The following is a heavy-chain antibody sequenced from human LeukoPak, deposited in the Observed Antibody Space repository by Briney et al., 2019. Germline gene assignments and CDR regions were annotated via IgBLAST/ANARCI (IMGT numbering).Heavy chain of an antibody. CDR3: ARVLGIAAAANWFDP. CDR2: IYNSGST. Sequence: SETLSLTCTVSGGSISTYYWSWIRQPPGKGLEWIGYIYNSGSTSYNPSLKSRVTIVVDTSKNQFSLKLSSVTAADTAVYYCARVLGIAAAANWFDPWGQGTLVTVSS. V-gene: IGHV4-59*01. CDR1: GGSISTYY. D-gene: IGHD6-13*01. J-gene: IGHJ5*02.